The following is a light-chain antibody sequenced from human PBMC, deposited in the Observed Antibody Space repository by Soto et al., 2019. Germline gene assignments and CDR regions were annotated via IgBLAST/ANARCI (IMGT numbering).Light chain of an antibody. Sequence: QSALTQPRSVSGSPGQSVTISCTGTSSDVGGYNYVSWYQQHPGKAPKLMIYDVSERPSGVPDRFSGSKSGNTASLTISGLQAEDGASYYCCSYAGSPLLFGGGTNLTVL. CDR2: DVS. J-gene: IGLJ2*01. CDR1: SSDVGGYNY. V-gene: IGLV2-11*02. CDR3: CSYAGSPLL.